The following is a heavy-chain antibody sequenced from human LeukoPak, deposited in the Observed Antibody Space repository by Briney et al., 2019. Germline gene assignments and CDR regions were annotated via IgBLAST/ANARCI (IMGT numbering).Heavy chain of an antibody. CDR3: AKWGPHCVGDYCPALDS. D-gene: IGHD2-21*02. Sequence: GGSLRLSCVASRFTFSNYWMSWVRQAPGEGLEWVANINQDGSKKVYADSMKGRFTISRDNAKESLYLQLNSLRADDTAVYYCAKWGPHCVGDYCPALDSWGQGTLVTVSS. J-gene: IGHJ4*02. CDR2: INQDGSKK. V-gene: IGHV3-7*01. CDR1: RFTFSNYW.